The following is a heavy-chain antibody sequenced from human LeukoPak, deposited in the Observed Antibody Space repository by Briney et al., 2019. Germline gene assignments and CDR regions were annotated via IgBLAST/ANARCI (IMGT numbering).Heavy chain of an antibody. CDR1: DGSVSSADFY. CDR3: ARDRYSGYDWDFYYYGMDV. V-gene: IGHV4-31*03. CDR2: IHYSGRT. J-gene: IGHJ6*04. D-gene: IGHD5-12*01. Sequence: SETLSLTCSVSDGSVSSADFYWSWIRQHPGKGLEWIGHIHYSGRTYYNPSLKSRVAISLDTFKNQFSLKLGSVTAADTAVYYCARDRYSGYDWDFYYYGMDVWGKGTTVTVSS.